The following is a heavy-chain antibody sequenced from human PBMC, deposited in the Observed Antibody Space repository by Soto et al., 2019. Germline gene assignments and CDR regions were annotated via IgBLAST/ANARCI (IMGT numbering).Heavy chain of an antibody. J-gene: IGHJ5*02. D-gene: IGHD1-7*01. V-gene: IGHV5-51*01. CDR1: GYSFTSYW. CDR2: IYPGDSDT. Sequence: GESPKISCKGSGYSFTSYWIGWVRQMPGKGLEWMGIIYPGDSDTRYSPSFQGQVTISADKSISTAYLQWSSLKASDTAMYYCARLGYNWNYEDVNWFDPWGQGTLVTVSS. CDR3: ARLGYNWNYEDVNWFDP.